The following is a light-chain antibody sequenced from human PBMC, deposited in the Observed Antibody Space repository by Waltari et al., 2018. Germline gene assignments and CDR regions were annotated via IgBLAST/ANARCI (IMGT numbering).Light chain of an antibody. CDR2: KAS. V-gene: IGKV1-5*03. Sequence: DIQMTQSPSTLSASIGDRVTITCRASQSMNNWLAWYQQKPVKAPKVLMYKASSLESGVPSRFSGSGSGTEFTLTISSLQPDDFATYYCQQYNSYPYTFGQGTKLEIK. CDR1: QSMNNW. J-gene: IGKJ2*01. CDR3: QQYNSYPYT.